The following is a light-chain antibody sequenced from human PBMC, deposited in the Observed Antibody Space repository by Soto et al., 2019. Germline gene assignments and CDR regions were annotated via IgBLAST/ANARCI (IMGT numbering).Light chain of an antibody. J-gene: IGLJ1*01. Sequence: QSALTQPASVSGSPGQSISISCTGPSSDVGDYISVSWFQQHPGKAPKLMIYEVSNRPSGVSNRFSGSKSANTASLTISGLQAEDEADYYCTSYTSSTTLYVFGTGTKVT. V-gene: IGLV2-14*01. CDR1: SSDVGDYIS. CDR3: TSYTSSTTLYV. CDR2: EVS.